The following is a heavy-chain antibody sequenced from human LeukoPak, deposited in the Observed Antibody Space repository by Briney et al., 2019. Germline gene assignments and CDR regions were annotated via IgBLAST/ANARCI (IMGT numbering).Heavy chain of an antibody. CDR1: GFTFSSYW. CDR2: MKYDGSEK. J-gene: IGHJ4*02. CDR3: ARDIAAAGLFFDY. Sequence: GGSLRLFCAASGFTFSSYWMSWVRQAPGKGLEWVANMKYDGSEKDYVDSVKGRFTISRDNAKNSLYLQMNSLRAEDTAVYYCARDIAAAGLFFDYWGQGTLVTVSS. V-gene: IGHV3-7*01. D-gene: IGHD6-13*01.